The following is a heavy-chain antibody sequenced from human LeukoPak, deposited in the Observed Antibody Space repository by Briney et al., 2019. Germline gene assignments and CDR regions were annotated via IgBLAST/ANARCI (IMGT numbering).Heavy chain of an antibody. V-gene: IGHV3-11*01. Sequence: GGSLRLSCAASGFTFSDYYMSWIRQAPGKGLEWLSYISSSSGSTIKYADSVKGRFTISRDNAKNSLYLQMNSLRAEDTALYYCAKGPTGYYYDSSGYFDYWGQGTLVTVSS. J-gene: IGHJ4*02. D-gene: IGHD3-22*01. CDR3: AKGPTGYYYDSSGYFDY. CDR1: GFTFSDYY. CDR2: ISSSSGSTI.